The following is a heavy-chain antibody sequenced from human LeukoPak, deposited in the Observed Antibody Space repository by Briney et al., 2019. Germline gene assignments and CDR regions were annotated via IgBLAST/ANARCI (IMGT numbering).Heavy chain of an antibody. Sequence: PGGSLRLSCAASGVSLTVFATSWGCEGPPAGLEWVSSIRGNGETFYTDYVKGRFSLSSDNSKNTVYLQLNNLRVEDTAIYYCARASWVSSSDAVRWGQGTLVTVSS. D-gene: IGHD6-6*01. CDR3: ARASWVSSSDAVR. J-gene: IGHJ4*02. CDR2: IRGNGET. CDR1: GVSLTVFA. V-gene: IGHV3-23*01.